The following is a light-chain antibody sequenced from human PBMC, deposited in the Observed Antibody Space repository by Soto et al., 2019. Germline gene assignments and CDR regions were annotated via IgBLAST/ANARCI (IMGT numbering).Light chain of an antibody. J-gene: IGLJ1*01. CDR1: SSAVGGYNY. V-gene: IGLV2-11*01. CDR2: DVS. CDR3: CSYAGSYV. Sequence: QSALTQPRSVSGSPGQSVTISCTGTSSAVGGYNYVSWYQQHPGKAPKLMIYDVSKRPSGVPDRFSGSKSGNTASLTISGHQAEDEADYYCCSYAGSYVFGTGTKVTVL.